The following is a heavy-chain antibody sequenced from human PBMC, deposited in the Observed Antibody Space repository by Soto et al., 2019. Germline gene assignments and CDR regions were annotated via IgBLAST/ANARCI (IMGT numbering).Heavy chain of an antibody. CDR2: IKQDGSEK. CDR1: GFTFSSYW. J-gene: IGHJ3*02. D-gene: IGHD6-13*01. CDR3: ARISSWLGSAFDI. Sequence: EVQLVESGGGLVQPGGSLRLSCAASGFTFSSYWMSWVRQAPGKGLEWVANIKQDGSEKYYVDSVKGRFTISRDNTKNSLYLQMNSLRAEDTAVYYCARISSWLGSAFDIWGQGTMVTVSS. V-gene: IGHV3-7*05.